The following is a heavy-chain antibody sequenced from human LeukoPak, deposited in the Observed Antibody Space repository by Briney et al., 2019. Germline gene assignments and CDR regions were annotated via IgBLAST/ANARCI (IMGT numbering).Heavy chain of an antibody. CDR3: AHRTKGGNYYYFDY. CDR2: ITPKSGDT. V-gene: IGHV1-2*02. Sequence: ASVKVSCKASGYTFSDFYIHWVRQAPGQGLEYVGWITPKSGDTYSPQRFQSRLTITKDTSKNQVALTMTNMNPVDTATYYCAHRTKGGNYYYFDYWGQGTLVTVSS. D-gene: IGHD1-26*01. CDR1: GYTFSDFY. J-gene: IGHJ4*02.